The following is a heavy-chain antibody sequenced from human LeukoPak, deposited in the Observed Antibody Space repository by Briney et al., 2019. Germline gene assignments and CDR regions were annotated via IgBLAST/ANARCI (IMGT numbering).Heavy chain of an antibody. CDR2: ISGSGGST. V-gene: IGHV3-23*01. CDR3: AKAAGYSSSWHLDY. D-gene: IGHD6-13*01. J-gene: IGHJ4*02. CDR1: GFTFSSYA. Sequence: PGGSLRLSCAASGFTFSSYAMSWVRQAPGKGLEWVSAISGSGGSTYYADSVKGRFTISRDNSKNTLYLQMISLRAEDTAVYYCAKAAGYSSSWHLDYWGQGTLVTVSS.